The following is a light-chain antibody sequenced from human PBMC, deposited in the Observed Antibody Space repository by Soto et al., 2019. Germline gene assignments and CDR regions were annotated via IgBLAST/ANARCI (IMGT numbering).Light chain of an antibody. Sequence: TQMTQSPLSVSASVGEKIIITCRRIRDVGSDVSWYQQKPGQAPKLVIYAASNLYTGVPSRFSGRRSGTEFTLTISSLQPEDFASYYCLQDYGDSWTFGQGTKVDIK. CDR1: RDVGSD. J-gene: IGKJ1*01. V-gene: IGKV1-6*02. CDR2: AAS. CDR3: LQDYGDSWT.